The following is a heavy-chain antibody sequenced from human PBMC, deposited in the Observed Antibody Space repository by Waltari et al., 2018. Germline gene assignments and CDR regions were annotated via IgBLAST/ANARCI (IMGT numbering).Heavy chain of an antibody. CDR3: ATDRGSIAARGFDY. D-gene: IGHD6-6*01. V-gene: IGHV1-24*01. CDR2: FDPEDGET. J-gene: IGHJ4*02. CDR1: GYTLTELS. Sequence: KVSCKVSGYTLTELSMHWVRQAPGKGLEWMGGFDPEDGETIYAQKFQGRVTMTEDTSTDTAYMELSSLRSEDTAVYYCATDRGSIAARGFDYWGQGTLVTVSS.